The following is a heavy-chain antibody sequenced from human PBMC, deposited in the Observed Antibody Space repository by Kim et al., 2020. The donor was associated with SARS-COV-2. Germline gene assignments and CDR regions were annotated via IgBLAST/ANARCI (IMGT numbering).Heavy chain of an antibody. J-gene: IGHJ6*02. Sequence: SVKGRFTITRDKAKNSLYLQMNSLRDEDTAVYYCASLELVSDYYYYGMDVWGQGTTVTVSS. D-gene: IGHD6-6*01. CDR3: ASLELVSDYYYYGMDV. V-gene: IGHV3-48*02.